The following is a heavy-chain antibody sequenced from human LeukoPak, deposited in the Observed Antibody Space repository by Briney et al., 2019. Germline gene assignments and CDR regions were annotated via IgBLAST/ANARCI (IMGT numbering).Heavy chain of an antibody. D-gene: IGHD4-17*01. CDR1: GGSISSSSYY. V-gene: IGHV4-39*07. CDR3: ASLTTVTVGDYFDY. CDR2: IYYSGST. Sequence: SETLSLTCTVSGGSISSSSYYWGWIRQPPGKGLEWIGSIYYSGSTYYNPSLKSRVTISVDTSKNQFSLKLSSVTAADTAVYYCASLTTVTVGDYFDYWGQGTLVTVSS. J-gene: IGHJ4*02.